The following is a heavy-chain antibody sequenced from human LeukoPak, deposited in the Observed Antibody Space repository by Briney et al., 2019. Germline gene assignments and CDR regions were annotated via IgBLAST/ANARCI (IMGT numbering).Heavy chain of an antibody. V-gene: IGHV3-73*01. CDR1: GFTFSGSA. D-gene: IGHD5-18*01. J-gene: IGHJ3*02. CDR2: IRSKADSYAT. Sequence: PGGSLRLSCAASGFTFSGSAVHWVRQASGKGLGWVGRIRSKADSYATAYVASVKGSFTISRDDSKNTAYLQMNSLKTKETAVYYCTRRGNSYNDAFDIWGQGTMVTVSS. CDR3: TRRGNSYNDAFDI.